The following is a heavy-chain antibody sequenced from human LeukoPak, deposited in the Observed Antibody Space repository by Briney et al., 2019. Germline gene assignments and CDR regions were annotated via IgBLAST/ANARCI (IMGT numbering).Heavy chain of an antibody. Sequence: EASVKVSCEASGYTFTSYDINWVRQATGQGLEWMGWMNPNSGNTGYAQKFQGRVTMTRNTSISTAYMELSSLRSEDTAVYYCARGRIYDSSGYSDYWGQGTLVTVSS. CDR3: ARGRIYDSSGYSDY. CDR2: MNPNSGNT. V-gene: IGHV1-8*01. CDR1: GYTFTSYD. D-gene: IGHD3-22*01. J-gene: IGHJ4*02.